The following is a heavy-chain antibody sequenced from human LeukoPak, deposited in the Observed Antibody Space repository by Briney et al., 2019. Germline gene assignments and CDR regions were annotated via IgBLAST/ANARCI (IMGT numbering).Heavy chain of an antibody. CDR1: GGSISSGGYY. Sequence: SETLSLTCSVSGGSISSGGYYWSWIRQHPGKGLEWIGYIYYSGSTYYSPSLKSRVTISVDTSKNQFSLTLSSVTAADTAVYYCASGYCSSTSCYTHEYFQHWGQGTLVTVSS. V-gene: IGHV4-31*03. CDR3: ASGYCSSTSCYTHEYFQH. J-gene: IGHJ1*01. D-gene: IGHD2-2*02. CDR2: IYYSGST.